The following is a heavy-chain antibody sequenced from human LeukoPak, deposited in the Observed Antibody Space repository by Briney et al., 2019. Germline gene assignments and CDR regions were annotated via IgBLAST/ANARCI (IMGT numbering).Heavy chain of an antibody. Sequence: TTSETLSLTCAVYGGSFGGYYWSWIRQPPGKGLEWVGYIFYSGSTNYNPSLKSRVTISVDTSKNQFSLKLSSVTAADTAVYYCARGPLGPYYMDVWGKGTTVTVSS. CDR2: IFYSGST. CDR1: GGSFGGYY. J-gene: IGHJ6*03. V-gene: IGHV4-59*12. CDR3: ARGPLGPYYMDV.